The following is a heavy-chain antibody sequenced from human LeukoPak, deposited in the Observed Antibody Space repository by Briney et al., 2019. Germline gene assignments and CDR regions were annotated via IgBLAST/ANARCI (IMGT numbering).Heavy chain of an antibody. CDR1: GFTFSVYS. D-gene: IGHD5-18*01. CDR3: ARQYISGQWYFDY. CDR2: ISSSSRHM. Sequence: PGGSLRLSCAASGFTFSVYSMNWVRQAPGKGLEWVSSISSSSRHMYYADSVKGRFTISRDNSKNTLYLQMNSLIPEDTAVYYCARQYISGQWYFDYWGQGTLVTVSS. V-gene: IGHV3-21*01. J-gene: IGHJ4*02.